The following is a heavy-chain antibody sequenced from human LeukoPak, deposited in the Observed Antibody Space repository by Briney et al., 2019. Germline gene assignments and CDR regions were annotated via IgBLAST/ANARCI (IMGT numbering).Heavy chain of an antibody. J-gene: IGHJ4*02. D-gene: IGHD3-22*01. CDR1: GGSITNTNY. CDR3: ARSKHNNMEVITKGPFDY. Sequence: PSGTLSLTCGVSGGSITNTNYWTWVRQPPGKGLEWIGEVNLQGSTNYNPSLMGRVAISVDTSENHISLQLTSVTAADTAVYYCARSKHNNMEVITKGPFDYWGQGTLVTVSS. V-gene: IGHV4-4*02. CDR2: VNLQGST.